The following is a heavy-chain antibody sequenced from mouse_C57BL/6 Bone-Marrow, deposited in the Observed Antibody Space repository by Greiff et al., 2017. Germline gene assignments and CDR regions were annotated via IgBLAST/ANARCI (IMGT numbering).Heavy chain of an antibody. D-gene: IGHD1-1*01. CDR2: IDPETGGT. Sequence: VQLQQSGAELVRPGASLTLSCKASGFTFTDYAMPWVKQTPVHGLQWIGAIDPETGGTAYNQKFKGQAILTADKSSSTAYMELRSLTSEDSAVYYYTRVNATVAKEYFDYWGQGTALTVSS. CDR1: GFTFTDYA. J-gene: IGHJ2*01. CDR3: TRVNATVAKEYFDY. V-gene: IGHV1-15*01.